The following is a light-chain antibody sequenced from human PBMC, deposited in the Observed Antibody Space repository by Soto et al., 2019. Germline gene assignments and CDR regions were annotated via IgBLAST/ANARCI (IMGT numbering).Light chain of an antibody. Sequence: QSALTQPASVSGSPGQSITISCTGTSSDVGGYDYVSWYQHHPGKAPKFMIYEVSNRPSGVSHRFSGSKSGNTASLTISGLQTEDEADYYCSSFSSITREVFGGGTKLTVL. V-gene: IGLV2-14*01. CDR1: SSDVGGYDY. J-gene: IGLJ2*01. CDR3: SSFSSITREV. CDR2: EVS.